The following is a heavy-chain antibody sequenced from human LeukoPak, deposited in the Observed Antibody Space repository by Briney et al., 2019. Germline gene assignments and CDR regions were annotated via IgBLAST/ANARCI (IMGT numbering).Heavy chain of an antibody. CDR2: ISSSSSYI. V-gene: IGHV3-21*01. Sequence: PGGSLRLSCAASGFTFSSYSMNWVRQAPGKGLEWVSSISSSSSYIYYADSVKGRFTISRDNAKNSLYLQMNSLRAEDTAVYYCAMMYGSGSYGAFDIWGQGTMVTVSS. J-gene: IGHJ3*02. CDR3: AMMYGSGSYGAFDI. CDR1: GFTFSSYS. D-gene: IGHD3-10*01.